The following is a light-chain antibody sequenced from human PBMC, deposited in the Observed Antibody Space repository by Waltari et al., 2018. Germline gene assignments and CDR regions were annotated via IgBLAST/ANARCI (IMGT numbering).Light chain of an antibody. V-gene: IGKV3-15*01. CDR1: ESISKK. CDR2: RAS. CDR3: QQYNSWPRT. Sequence: EIVMTQSPATLSVSPGERATLSCRANESISKKLARYQQKPGRAPRLLIYRASTGATGIPARFSGSGSGTEFTLTIGSLQSEDFAVYYCQQYNSWPRTFGQGTKVEIK. J-gene: IGKJ1*01.